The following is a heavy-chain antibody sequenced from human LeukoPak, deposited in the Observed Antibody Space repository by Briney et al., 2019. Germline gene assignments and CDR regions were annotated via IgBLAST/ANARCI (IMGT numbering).Heavy chain of an antibody. J-gene: IGHJ4*02. Sequence: ASVKVSCKASGYTFTGYYMHWVRQAPGQGLEWMGRINPNSGGTNYVQKFQGRVTMTRDTSISTAYMELSRLRFDDTAVYYCARTALDLYYYDSSGSAGFDYWGQGTLVTVSS. V-gene: IGHV1-2*06. CDR1: GYTFTGYY. D-gene: IGHD3-22*01. CDR3: ARTALDLYYYDSSGSAGFDY. CDR2: INPNSGGT.